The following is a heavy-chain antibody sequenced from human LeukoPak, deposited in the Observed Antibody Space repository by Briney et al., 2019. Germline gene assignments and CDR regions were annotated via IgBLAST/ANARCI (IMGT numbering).Heavy chain of an antibody. J-gene: IGHJ6*02. Sequence: GRSLRLSCAASGFTFSSYAMHWVRQAPGKGLEWVSSISGSGGITYYADSVKGRFTFSRDNSKNTLYLQMNSLRAEDTAVYYCAKGVAAGGSYYYYYGMDVWGQGTTVTVSS. D-gene: IGHD1-26*01. V-gene: IGHV3-23*01. CDR3: AKGVAAGGSYYYYYGMDV. CDR2: ISGSGGIT. CDR1: GFTFSSYA.